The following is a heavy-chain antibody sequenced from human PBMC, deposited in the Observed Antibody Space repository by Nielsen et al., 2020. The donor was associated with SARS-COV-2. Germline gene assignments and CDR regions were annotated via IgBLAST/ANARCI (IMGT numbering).Heavy chain of an antibody. D-gene: IGHD2-8*01. CDR2: IYSSGTYT. CDR1: GLSLRSYT. Sequence: GGSLRLSCAASGLSLRSYTMHWVRQAPGKGLEWVSSIYSSGTYTNYADSVKGRFTISRDSAKNALYLQMNSLRPEDTAVYYCASGVDYLDFWGQGTLVTVSS. J-gene: IGHJ4*02. V-gene: IGHV3-21*06. CDR3: ASGVDYLDF.